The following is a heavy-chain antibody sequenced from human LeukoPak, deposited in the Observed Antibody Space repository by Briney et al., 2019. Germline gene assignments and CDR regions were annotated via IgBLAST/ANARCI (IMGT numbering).Heavy chain of an antibody. CDR1: GYSISSGYY. Sequence: PSETLSLTCAVSGYSISSGYYWSWIRQPPGKGLEWIGEINHSGSTNYNPSLKSRVTISVDTSKNQFSLKLSSVTAADTAVYYCASNPYYYDSSGYSYWGQGTLVTVSS. CDR2: INHSGST. D-gene: IGHD3-22*01. CDR3: ASNPYYYDSSGYSY. J-gene: IGHJ4*02. V-gene: IGHV4-34*01.